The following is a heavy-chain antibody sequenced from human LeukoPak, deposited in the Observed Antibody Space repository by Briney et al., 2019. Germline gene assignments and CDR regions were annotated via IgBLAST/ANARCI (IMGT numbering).Heavy chain of an antibody. V-gene: IGHV3-74*01. J-gene: IGHJ4*02. CDR2: INGDGYT. CDR1: GFTFRDYW. CDR3: ARSSGTHVDY. Sequence: GGSLRLSCAASGFTFRDYWMHWVRQAPGKGPMWVSRINGDGYTDYADSVKGRITVSRDNAKNTLYLQMHSLRAEDTALYYCARSSGTHVDYWGQGTLVTVSS.